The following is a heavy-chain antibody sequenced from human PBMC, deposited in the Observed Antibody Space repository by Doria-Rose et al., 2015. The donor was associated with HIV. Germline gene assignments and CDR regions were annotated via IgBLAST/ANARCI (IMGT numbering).Heavy chain of an antibody. CDR2: ILSDDER. D-gene: IGHD6-13*01. CDR1: GVSLSSPGMG. J-gene: IGHJ4*02. Sequence: ESGPVLVKPTETLTLTCTVSGVSLSSPGMGVSWIRQPPGKALEWPANILSDDERSYRTSLKSRLTISRCTSKSQVVLTMTDMDPVDTATYYCARIKSSRWYHKYYFDFWGQGTLVIVSA. CDR3: ARIKSSRWYHKYYFDF. V-gene: IGHV2-26*01.